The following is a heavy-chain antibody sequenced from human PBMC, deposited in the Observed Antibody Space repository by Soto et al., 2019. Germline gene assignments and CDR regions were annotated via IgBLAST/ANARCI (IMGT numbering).Heavy chain of an antibody. CDR1: SGSFSSGNYY. J-gene: IGHJ3*02. V-gene: IGHV4-39*01. Sequence: SETLSLTCTVSSGSFSSGNYYWGWIRQPPGKGLEWIANIHYSGKTYYSPSLESRVTISVDTSKKQFSLNLNSVTAADTAVYYCERLHNERFGDDTFDTWGQGTMVTVSS. CDR2: IHYSGKT. D-gene: IGHD3-10*01. CDR3: ERLHNERFGDDTFDT.